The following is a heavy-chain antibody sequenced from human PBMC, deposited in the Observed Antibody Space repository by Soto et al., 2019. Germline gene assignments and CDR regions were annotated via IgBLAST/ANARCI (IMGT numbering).Heavy chain of an antibody. D-gene: IGHD2-21*02. V-gene: IGHV4-30-4*08. CDR1: VGSISSDYYH. Sequence: QVQLQQSGPGLVKPSQTLSLTCTVSVGSISSDYYHWTWIRQSPERGLEWIGYIHHSGSILYNPSLKSRVTISVDTSKNQFSLHLSSVTAADTAVYFCAREDDGGDTLDVWGQGTTVTVSS. CDR3: AREDDGGDTLDV. J-gene: IGHJ6*02. CDR2: IHHSGSI.